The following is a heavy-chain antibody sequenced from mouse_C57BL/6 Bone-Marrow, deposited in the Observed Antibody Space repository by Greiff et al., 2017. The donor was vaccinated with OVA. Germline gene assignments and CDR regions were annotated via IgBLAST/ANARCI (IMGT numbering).Heavy chain of an antibody. J-gene: IGHJ2*01. D-gene: IGHD1-1*01. CDR2: IYPRSGNT. V-gene: IGHV1-81*01. Sequence: QVQLQQSGAELARPGASVKLSCKASGYTFTSYGISWVKQRTGQGLEWIGEIYPRSGNTYYNEKFKGKATLTADKSSSTAYMELRSLTSEDSAVYFCARRLDDGSRGDYFDYWGQGTTLTVSS. CDR1: GYTFTSYG. CDR3: ARRLDDGSRGDYFDY.